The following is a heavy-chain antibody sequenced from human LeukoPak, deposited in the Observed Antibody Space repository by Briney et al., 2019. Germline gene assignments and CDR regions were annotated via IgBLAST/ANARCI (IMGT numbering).Heavy chain of an antibody. V-gene: IGHV4-59*01. Sequence: SETLSLTCTVSGGSISSYYWSWIRQPPGKGLEWIGYIYYSGSTNYNPSLKGRVTISVDTSKNQFSLKLSSVTAADTAVYYCARDRSGTFDYWGQGTLVTVSS. J-gene: IGHJ4*02. CDR2: IYYSGST. CDR3: ARDRSGTFDY. D-gene: IGHD2-15*01. CDR1: GGSISSYY.